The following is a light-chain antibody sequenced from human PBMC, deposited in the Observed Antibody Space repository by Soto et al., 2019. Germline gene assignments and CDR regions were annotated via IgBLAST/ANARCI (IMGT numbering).Light chain of an antibody. V-gene: IGLV1-40*01. J-gene: IGLJ2*01. Sequence: QPVLTQPPSVSGAPGQRVTISCTGSSSNIGAGYDVHWYQQLPGTAPKLLIYGNSNRPSGVPDRFSGSKSGTSASLAITGLQPADEAAYYCQSYDSSRSGHVVFGGGTKLTVL. CDR1: SSNIGAGYD. CDR3: QSYDSSRSGHVV. CDR2: GNS.